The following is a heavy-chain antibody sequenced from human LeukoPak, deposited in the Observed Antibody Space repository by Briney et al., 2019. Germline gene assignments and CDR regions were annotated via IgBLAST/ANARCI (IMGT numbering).Heavy chain of an antibody. J-gene: IGHJ6*03. CDR2: IYYSGST. V-gene: IGHV4-59*01. CDR3: ARDRSYYMDV. CDR1: GGSISSYY. Sequence: SETLSLTCTVSGGSISSYYWSWIRQPPGKGLEWIGYIYYSGSTNYNPSLKSRVTISEDTSKNQFSMKLSSVTAADTAVYYCARDRSYYMDVWGKGTTVTISS.